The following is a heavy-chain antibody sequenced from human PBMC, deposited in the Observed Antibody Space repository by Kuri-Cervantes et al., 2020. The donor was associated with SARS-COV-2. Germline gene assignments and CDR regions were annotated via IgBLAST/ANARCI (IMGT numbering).Heavy chain of an antibody. Sequence: GESLKISCAASGFTFNSYEMNWVRQAPGKGLEWLSYIGNTDSSTYYADSVKGRFTISRDNSKNTLYLQMNSLRAEDTAVYYCAKDQDYYDSSGQFDYWGQGTLVTVSS. V-gene: IGHV3-23*03. CDR3: AKDQDYYDSSGQFDY. J-gene: IGHJ4*02. CDR1: GFTFNSYE. D-gene: IGHD3-22*01. CDR2: IGNTDSST.